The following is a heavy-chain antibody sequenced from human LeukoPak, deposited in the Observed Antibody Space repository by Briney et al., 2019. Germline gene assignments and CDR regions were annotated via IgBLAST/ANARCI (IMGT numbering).Heavy chain of an antibody. D-gene: IGHD5-24*01. J-gene: IGHJ2*01. Sequence: PSETLSLTCTVSGGSISSSSYYWGWIRQPPGKGLEWIGSIYYSGSTYYNPSLKSRVTISVVTSKNQFSLKLSSVTAADTAVYYCARRVEMATIISYRYFDLWGRGTLVTVSS. V-gene: IGHV4-39*01. CDR1: GGSISSSSYY. CDR2: IYYSGST. CDR3: ARRVEMATIISYRYFDL.